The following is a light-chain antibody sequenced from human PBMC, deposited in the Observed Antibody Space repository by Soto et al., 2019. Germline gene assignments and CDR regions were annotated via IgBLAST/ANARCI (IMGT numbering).Light chain of an antibody. J-gene: IGLJ1*01. V-gene: IGLV2-14*01. CDR1: SSDIGTYNL. Sequence: QSALTQPASVSGSPGQSITISCTGSSSDIGTYNLVSWYQQQPGKAPRLVIYEVSGRPSGVSVRFSGSKSGNTASLTISGLQVDDEGDYYCSSYTKTSPGYVFGTGTKVTVL. CDR3: SSYTKTSPGYV. CDR2: EVS.